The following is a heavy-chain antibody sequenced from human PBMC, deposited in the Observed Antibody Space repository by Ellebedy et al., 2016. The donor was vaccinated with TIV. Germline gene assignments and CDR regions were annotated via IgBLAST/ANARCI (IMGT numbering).Heavy chain of an antibody. CDR3: ARFDYHYGMDV. Sequence: KVSCKGSGYSFNSYWIAWVRQVPGTGLEWMGIINPDDSETRYSPSFQGQVSISVDKSISTAYLQWSSLKASDTAMYYCARFDYHYGMDVWGQGTTVTVSS. J-gene: IGHJ6*02. CDR1: GYSFNSYW. V-gene: IGHV5-51*01. CDR2: INPDDSET.